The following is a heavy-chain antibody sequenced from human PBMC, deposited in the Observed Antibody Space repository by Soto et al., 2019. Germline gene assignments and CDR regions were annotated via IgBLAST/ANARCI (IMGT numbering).Heavy chain of an antibody. V-gene: IGHV1-69*13. D-gene: IGHD3-16*01. CDR3: ARAPGNRGPFDY. CDR1: GGNFSSYA. Sequence: SVKVSCKASGGNFSSYAISWVRQAPGQGLEWMGGIIPIFGTANYAQKFQGRVTITADESTSTAYMELSSLRSENTAVYYCARAPGNRGPFDYWGQGTLVTVSS. CDR2: IIPIFGTA. J-gene: IGHJ4*02.